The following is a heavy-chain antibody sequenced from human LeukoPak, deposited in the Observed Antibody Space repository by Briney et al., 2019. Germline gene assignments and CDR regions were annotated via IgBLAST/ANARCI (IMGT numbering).Heavy chain of an antibody. CDR1: GGSFSGYY. Sequence: SETVSLTCAVYGGSFSGYYWSWIRQPPGKGLEWIGEINHSGSTNYNPSLKSRVTISVDTSKNQFSLKLSSVTAADTAVYYCARIQTTVTNLYYYYYGMDVWGKGATVTVSS. V-gene: IGHV4-34*01. CDR3: ARIQTTVTNLYYYYYGMDV. D-gene: IGHD4-17*01. CDR2: INHSGST. J-gene: IGHJ6*04.